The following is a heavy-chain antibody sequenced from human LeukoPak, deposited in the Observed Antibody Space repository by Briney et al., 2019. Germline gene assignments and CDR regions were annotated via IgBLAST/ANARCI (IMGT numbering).Heavy chain of an antibody. V-gene: IGHV3-23*01. Sequence: SGGSLRLSCAASGFTFSSYAMSWVRQAPGKELEWVSAISGSGGSTYYADSVKGRFTISRDNSKNTLYLQMNSLRAEDTAVYYCAKDSSSHPRGYYYYGMDVWGQGTTVTVSS. CDR3: AKDSSSHPRGYYYYGMDV. J-gene: IGHJ6*02. CDR2: ISGSGGST. D-gene: IGHD6-6*01. CDR1: GFTFSSYA.